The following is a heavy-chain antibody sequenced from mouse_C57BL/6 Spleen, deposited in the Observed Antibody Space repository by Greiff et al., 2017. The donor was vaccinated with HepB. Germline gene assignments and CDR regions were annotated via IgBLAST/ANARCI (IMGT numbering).Heavy chain of an antibody. J-gene: IGHJ3*01. V-gene: IGHV10-3*01. CDR3: VREGAYDYDGGFAY. D-gene: IGHD2-4*01. CDR2: IRSKSSNYAT. CDR1: GFTFNTYA. Sequence: EVQLVESGGGLVQPKGSLKLSCAASGFTFNTYAMPWVRQAPGKGLEWVARIRSKSSNYATYYADSVKDRFTISRDDSQSMLYLQMNNLKTEDTAMYCCVREGAYDYDGGFAYWGQGTLVTVSA.